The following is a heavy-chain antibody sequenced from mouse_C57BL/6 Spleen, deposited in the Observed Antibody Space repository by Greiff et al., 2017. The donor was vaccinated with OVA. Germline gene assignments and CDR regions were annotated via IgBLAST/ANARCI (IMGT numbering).Heavy chain of an antibody. V-gene: IGHV1-69*01. Sequence: VQLQQPGAELVMPGASVKLSCKASGYTFTSYWMHWVKQRPGQGLEWIGEIDPSDSYTNYNQKFKGKSTLTVDKSSSTAYMQLSSLTSEDSAVYCCARGYGWDYWGQGTTLTVSS. J-gene: IGHJ2*01. D-gene: IGHD1-1*02. CDR2: IDPSDSYT. CDR1: GYTFTSYW. CDR3: ARGYGWDY.